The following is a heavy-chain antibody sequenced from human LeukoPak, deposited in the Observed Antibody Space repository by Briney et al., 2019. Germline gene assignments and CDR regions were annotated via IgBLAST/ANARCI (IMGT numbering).Heavy chain of an antibody. J-gene: IGHJ4*02. CDR3: ATLEIGDYYFDY. CDR2: ISYSGSI. D-gene: IGHD2-21*01. V-gene: IGHV4-39*01. CDR1: GGSISSRPYY. Sequence: SETLSLTCTVSGGSISSRPYYWGWVRQPPRKGLEWIGCISYSGSIHYNPSLKSRVTISVDTSKNHFSLRLSSVTAADTAVYYCATLEIGDYYFDYWGQGTLVTVSS.